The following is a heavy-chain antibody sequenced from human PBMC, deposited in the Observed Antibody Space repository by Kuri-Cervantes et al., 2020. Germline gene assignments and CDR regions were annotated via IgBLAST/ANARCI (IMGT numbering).Heavy chain of an antibody. V-gene: IGHV3-48*01. CDR3: ARARGDYYDSSGYDYYYYYGMDV. Sequence: GESLKISCAASGFTFDTYGMNWVRQAPGKGLEWVSYISQSSSTIYYPDSVRGRFTISRDDAKNSLYLQMNSLRAEDTAVYYCARARGDYYDSSGYDYYYYYGMDVWGQGTTVTVSS. CDR1: GFTFDTYG. CDR2: ISQSSSTI. J-gene: IGHJ6*02. D-gene: IGHD3-22*01.